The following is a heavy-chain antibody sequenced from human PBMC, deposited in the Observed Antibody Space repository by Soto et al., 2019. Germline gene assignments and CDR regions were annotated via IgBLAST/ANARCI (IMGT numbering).Heavy chain of an antibody. V-gene: IGHV4-4*07. D-gene: IGHD1-7*01. CDR1: GGSISSYY. CDR3: ARVGKLELQAGAFDI. Sequence: SETLSLTCTVSGGSISSYYWSLIRQPAGKGLEWIGRIYTSGSTNYNPSLKSRVTMSVDTSKNQFSLKLSSVTAADTAVYYGARVGKLELQAGAFDIWGEGTMVTVSS. CDR2: IYTSGST. J-gene: IGHJ3*02.